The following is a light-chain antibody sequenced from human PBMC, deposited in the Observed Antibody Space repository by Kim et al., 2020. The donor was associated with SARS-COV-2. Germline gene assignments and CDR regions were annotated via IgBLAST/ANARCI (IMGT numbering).Light chain of an antibody. Sequence: AVGQTVRITCQEGSLRSYYASWYQQKPGQAPVLVIYEKNNRPAGIPDRFSGSSSGNTASLTITGAQAEDEADYYCNSRESGVNHVVFGGGTQLTVL. J-gene: IGLJ3*02. CDR2: EKN. CDR3: NSRESGVNHVV. V-gene: IGLV3-19*01. CDR1: SLRSYY.